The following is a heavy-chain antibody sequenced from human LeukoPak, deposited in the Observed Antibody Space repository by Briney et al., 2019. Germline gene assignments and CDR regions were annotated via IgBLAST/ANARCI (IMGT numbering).Heavy chain of an antibody. CDR3: ARGFDTYYYDSSGYYYSY. Sequence: ASVKVSCKASGYTFTGYYMHWVRQAPGQGLEWMGRINPSGGSTSYAQKFQGRVTMTRDTSTSTVYMELSRLRSDDTAVYYCARGFDTYYYDSSGYYYSYWGQGTLVTVSS. CDR2: INPSGGST. V-gene: IGHV1-46*01. CDR1: GYTFTGYY. D-gene: IGHD3-22*01. J-gene: IGHJ4*02.